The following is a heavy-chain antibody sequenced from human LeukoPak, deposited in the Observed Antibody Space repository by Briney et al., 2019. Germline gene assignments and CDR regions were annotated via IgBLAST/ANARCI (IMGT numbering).Heavy chain of an antibody. CDR3: AKLLITRVVIPPALDS. CDR1: GFTFNTYG. D-gene: IGHD2/OR15-2a*01. CDR2: ISYDGSNK. Sequence: GGSLRLSCAASGFTFNTYGMYWVRQAPGKGLEWVAVISYDGSNKYYADSVKGRFTISRDNSKNTLFLQMNSLRAEDTALYHCAKLLITRVVIPPALDSWGQGTLVTVSS. V-gene: IGHV3-30*18. J-gene: IGHJ4*02.